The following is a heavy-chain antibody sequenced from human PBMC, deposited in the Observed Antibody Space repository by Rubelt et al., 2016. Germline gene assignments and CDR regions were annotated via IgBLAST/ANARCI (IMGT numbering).Heavy chain of an antibody. D-gene: IGHD3-10*01. CDR1: GYTFTSYG. CDR2: ISAYNGNT. Sequence: QVQLVQSGAEVKKPGASVKVSCKASGYTFTSYGISWVRQAPGQGLEWMGWISAYNGNTNYAQKFQGIVTMTTDTATSKSYMELRSLRSDDTAVYYCARDPLPVRGVIMTPTHWGQGTLVTVSS. CDR3: ARDPLPVRGVIMTPTH. V-gene: IGHV1-18*01. J-gene: IGHJ4*02.